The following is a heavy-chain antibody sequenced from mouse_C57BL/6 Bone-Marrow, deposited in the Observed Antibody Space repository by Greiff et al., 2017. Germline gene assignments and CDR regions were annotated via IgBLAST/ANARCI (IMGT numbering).Heavy chain of an antibody. CDR1: GFTFSDYG. D-gene: IGHD3-1*01. CDR3: ARGSGYPYWYFDV. CDR2: ISSGSSTI. Sequence: EVKLVESGGGLVKPGGSLKLSCAASGFTFSDYGMHWVRQAPEKGLEWVAYISSGSSTIYYADTVKGRFTSSRDNAKNTLFLQMTSLRSEDTAMYYCARGSGYPYWYFDVWGTGTTVTVSS. V-gene: IGHV5-17*01. J-gene: IGHJ1*03.